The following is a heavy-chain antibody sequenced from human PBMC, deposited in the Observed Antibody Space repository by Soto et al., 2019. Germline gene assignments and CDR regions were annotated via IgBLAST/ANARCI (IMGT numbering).Heavy chain of an antibody. V-gene: IGHV3-21*01. Sequence: GSLRFSCAASGFTFTRYSMNWVRQAPGKGLEWVSSISSTTNYIYYADSMKGRFTVSRDNAKNSVYLEMNSLSAEDTALYYCARESEDLTSNFDYWGQGTLVTVSS. CDR2: ISSTTNYI. CDR3: ARESEDLTSNFDY. J-gene: IGHJ4*02. CDR1: GFTFTRYS.